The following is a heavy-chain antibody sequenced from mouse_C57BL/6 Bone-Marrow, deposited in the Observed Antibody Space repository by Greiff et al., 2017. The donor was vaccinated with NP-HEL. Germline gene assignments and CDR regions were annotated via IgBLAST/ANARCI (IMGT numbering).Heavy chain of an antibody. CDR2: IDPENGDT. Sequence: EVQLQQSGAELVRPGASVKLSCTASGFNIKDDYMHWVKQRPEQGLEWIGWIDPENGDTEYASKFQGKATITADTSSNTAYLQLSSLTSEDTAVYYCTTRLWLRREGVHWGQGTTLTVSS. CDR3: TTRLWLRREGVH. D-gene: IGHD2-2*01. V-gene: IGHV14-4*01. CDR1: GFNIKDDY. J-gene: IGHJ2*01.